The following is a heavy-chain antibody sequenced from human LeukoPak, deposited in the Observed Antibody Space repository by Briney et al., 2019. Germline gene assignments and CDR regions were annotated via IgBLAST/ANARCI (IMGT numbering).Heavy chain of an antibody. CDR1: GFTFSSYW. CDR3: ARDRYSSSSFDY. Sequence: PGGSLRLSCAVSGFTFSSYWMNWVRQAPGKGLEWVASIRQDGGEKSYVDSVKGRFIISRDNTKNSLYLQMNSLRAEDTALYYCARDRYSSSSFDYWGQGTLVTVSS. V-gene: IGHV3-7*03. J-gene: IGHJ4*02. D-gene: IGHD6-6*01. CDR2: IRQDGGEK.